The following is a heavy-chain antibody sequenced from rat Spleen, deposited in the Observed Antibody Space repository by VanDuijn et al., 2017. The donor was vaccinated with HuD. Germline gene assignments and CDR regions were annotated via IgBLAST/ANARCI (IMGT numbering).Heavy chain of an antibody. Sequence: EVKLVESGGGLVQPGRSLKLSCAASGFNFNDYWMGWVRQAPGKGLEWVSSISSDGVNTYYPDSVRGRFTISRDNAETTVYLQMNSLRSEDTATYYCAVSGYGYWGQGVMVTGSS. J-gene: IGHJ2*01. CDR2: ISSDGVNT. CDR1: GFNFNDYW. CDR3: AVSGYGY. V-gene: IGHV5-58*01. D-gene: IGHD4-3*01.